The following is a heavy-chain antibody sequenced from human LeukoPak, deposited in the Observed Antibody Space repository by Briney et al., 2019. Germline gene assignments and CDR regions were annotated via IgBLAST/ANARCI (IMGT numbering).Heavy chain of an antibody. CDR2: IHNSGTT. CDR1: GDSIRKYY. D-gene: IGHD2-8*01. CDR3: ACFGCTKGVYDAFDI. V-gene: IGHV4-59*08. Sequence: PSETLPLTCTVAGDSIRKYYWSWIRQSPGKGLEWIGNIHNSGTTNYNPSLESRATMSVDRSKNQFSLKLNSVTAADSAVYYCACFGCTKGVYDAFDIWGQGTMVTVSS. J-gene: IGHJ3*02.